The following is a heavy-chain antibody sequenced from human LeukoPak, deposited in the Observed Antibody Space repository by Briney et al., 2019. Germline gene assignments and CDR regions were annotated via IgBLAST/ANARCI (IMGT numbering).Heavy chain of an antibody. CDR2: IYNSGST. CDR3: ARLAPYYDILTGYYHNAFDI. V-gene: IGHV4-61*02. D-gene: IGHD3-9*01. Sequence: PSQTLSLTCIVSGGSISRGSYYWNWIRQPAGKGLEWMGRIYNSGSTNYNPSLKSRVTISTDMSKNQLSLQLSSVTAADTAVYYCARLAPYYDILTGYYHNAFDIWGQGTMVTVSS. CDR1: GGSISRGSYY. J-gene: IGHJ3*02.